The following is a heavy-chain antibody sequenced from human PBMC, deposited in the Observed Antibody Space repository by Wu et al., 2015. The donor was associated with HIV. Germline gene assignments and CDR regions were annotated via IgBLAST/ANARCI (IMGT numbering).Heavy chain of an antibody. Sequence: QALLVQSGAEVKRPGASVKVSCKASAYTFTDYYIHWVRQSPGHGLEWVGIINPSSGSTSYAQKFKGRVTMTRDTSTATVYMELSNLRSEDTAVYSCARAGGFCSGTSCLDLWGQGTLVTVSS. CDR1: AYTFTDYY. J-gene: IGHJ5*02. D-gene: IGHD2-2*03. CDR3: ARAGGFCSGTSCLDL. V-gene: IGHV1-46*01. CDR2: INPSSGST.